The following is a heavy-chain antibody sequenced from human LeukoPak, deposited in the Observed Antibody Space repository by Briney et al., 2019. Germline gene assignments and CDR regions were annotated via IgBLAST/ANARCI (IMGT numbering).Heavy chain of an antibody. CDR2: IYYSGST. J-gene: IGHJ6*02. Sequence: SETLSLTCSDPGGSIRSYNWCWIRHPPRKGLGYIGYIYYSGSTSYNPSIKSRVTISVDTSKDQFSLNLTSVTAADTAVYYCARLKCISTTCPSRYVMDVWGQGTTVTVSS. D-gene: IGHD2-2*01. CDR3: ARLKCISTTCPSRYVMDV. CDR1: GGSIRSYN. V-gene: IGHV4-59*01.